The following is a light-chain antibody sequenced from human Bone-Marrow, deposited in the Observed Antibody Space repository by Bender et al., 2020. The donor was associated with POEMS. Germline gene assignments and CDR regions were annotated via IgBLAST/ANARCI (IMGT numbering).Light chain of an antibody. CDR1: SSDVGSYDR. V-gene: IGLV2-18*02. CDR2: EVS. CDR3: SSYTGTGSNHVI. Sequence: QSALTQPPSVSGSPGQSVTISCTGSSSDVGSYDRVSWYQQPPGTAPKLMIYEVSNRPSGVPHRFSGSKSGNTASLTISGLQAEDEADYYCSSYTGTGSNHVIFGGGTKVTVL. J-gene: IGLJ2*01.